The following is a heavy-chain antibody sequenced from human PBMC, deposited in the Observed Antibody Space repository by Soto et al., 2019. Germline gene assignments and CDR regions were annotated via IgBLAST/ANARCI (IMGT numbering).Heavy chain of an antibody. CDR2: ISYSGST. V-gene: IGHV4-59*08. CDR3: AIYDSSGSRGFQH. Sequence: SETLSLTCTFSGGSFSSISNHYCSWIRQPPGKGLEWIGYISYSGSTSYNPSLKSRLIISVDTSQNQVSLKLASVTAADTAVYYCAIYDSSGSRGFQHWGQGTLVTVSS. CDR1: GGSFSSISNHY. J-gene: IGHJ1*01. D-gene: IGHD3-22*01.